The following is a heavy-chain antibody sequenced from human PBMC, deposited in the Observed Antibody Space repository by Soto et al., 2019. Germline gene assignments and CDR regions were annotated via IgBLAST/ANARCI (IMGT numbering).Heavy chain of an antibody. V-gene: IGHV4-39*01. CDR2: IYYSGST. D-gene: IGHD3-10*01. CDR1: GGSISSSSYY. Sequence: SETLSLTCTVSGGSISSSSYYWGWIRQPPGKRQERIGSIYYSGSTYYNTSLKSRVTISVDTSKNQFSLKLSSVTAADTAVYYCAKGGSGSYSNAFDIWGQGTMVTVSS. J-gene: IGHJ3*02. CDR3: AKGGSGSYSNAFDI.